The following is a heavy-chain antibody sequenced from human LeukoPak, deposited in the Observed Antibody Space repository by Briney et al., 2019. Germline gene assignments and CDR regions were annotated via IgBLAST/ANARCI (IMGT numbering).Heavy chain of an antibody. Sequence: SQTLSLTCAISGDSVSSNSAAWNWIRQSPSRGLEWLGTTYDRSKWYNDYALSVKSRISINPDTSKKQFSLQLNSVTPEDTAVYYCARSYSSGWDFESWGQGTLVTVSS. CDR3: ARSYSSGWDFES. J-gene: IGHJ4*02. V-gene: IGHV6-1*01. D-gene: IGHD6-19*01. CDR1: GDSVSSNSAA. CDR2: TYDRSKWYN.